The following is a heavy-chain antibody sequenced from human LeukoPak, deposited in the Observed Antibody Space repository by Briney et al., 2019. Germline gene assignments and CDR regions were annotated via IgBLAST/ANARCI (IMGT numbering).Heavy chain of an antibody. V-gene: IGHV3-33*03. J-gene: IGHJ4*02. D-gene: IGHD4-17*01. Sequence: GGSLRLSCAASGFTFSDYGMHWVRQAPGKGLEWVALIWSDGSSQYYADSVKGRFTISRDNSNNTRFLQMNSLRAEDTAVYYCAKYGDYYFDYWGQGTLVTVSS. CDR2: IWSDGSSQ. CDR1: GFTFSDYG. CDR3: AKYGDYYFDY.